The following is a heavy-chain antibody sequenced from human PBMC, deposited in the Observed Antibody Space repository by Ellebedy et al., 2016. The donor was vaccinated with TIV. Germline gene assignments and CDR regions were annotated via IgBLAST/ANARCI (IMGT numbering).Heavy chain of an antibody. J-gene: IGHJ6*02. CDR3: AAAHYYFYGKDV. D-gene: IGHD2-15*01. V-gene: IGHV3-48*03. CDR1: GFPFSSFE. Sequence: PGGSLRLSCAASGFPFSSFEFNWVRQSPGKGLEWVSYISSSGTTKYYADSVKGRFTISRDNAKNSLDLQMNSLRAEDTAVYYCAAAHYYFYGKDVWGQGTRVTVSS. CDR2: ISSSGTTK.